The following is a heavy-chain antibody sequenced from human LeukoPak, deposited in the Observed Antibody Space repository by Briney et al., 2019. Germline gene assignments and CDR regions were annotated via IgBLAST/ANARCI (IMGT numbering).Heavy chain of an antibody. CDR2: LRSKAESYTT. D-gene: IGHD3-10*01. V-gene: IGHV3-72*01. Sequence: GGSLRLSCAASGFTFSDHYFDWVRQAPGKGLEWVSRLRSKAESYTTNDAAPVKGRFTISRDDSKNSLYLQMNSPKIAYSAVYYCVRGANVRGDAFDIWARGTAVTVSS. CDR1: GFTFSDHY. J-gene: IGHJ3*02. CDR3: VRGANVRGDAFDI.